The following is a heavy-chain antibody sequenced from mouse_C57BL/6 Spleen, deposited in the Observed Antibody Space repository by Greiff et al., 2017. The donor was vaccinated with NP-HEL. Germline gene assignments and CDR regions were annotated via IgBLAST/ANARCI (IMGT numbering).Heavy chain of an antibody. CDR1: GYTFTSYW. CDR2: INPSNGGT. J-gene: IGHJ3*01. Sequence: QVQLQQSGTELVKPGASVKLSCKASGYTFTSYWMHWVKQRPGQGLEWIGNINPSNGGTNYNEKFKSKATLTVDKSSSTAYMQLSSLTSEDSAVYCCAREEDYDYDAAWFAYWGQGTLVTVSA. V-gene: IGHV1-53*01. CDR3: AREEDYDYDAAWFAY. D-gene: IGHD2-4*01.